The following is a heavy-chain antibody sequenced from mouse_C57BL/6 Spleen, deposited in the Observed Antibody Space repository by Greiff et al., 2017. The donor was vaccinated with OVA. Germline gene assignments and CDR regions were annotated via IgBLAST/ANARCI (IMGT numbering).Heavy chain of an antibody. D-gene: IGHD2-3*01. CDR1: GFTFSDYY. V-gene: IGHV5-16*01. J-gene: IGHJ2*01. CDR2: INYDGSST. CDR3: ARVGGYYGDFDY. Sequence: EVMLVESEGGLVQPGSSMKLSCTASGFTFSDYYMAWVRQVPEKGLEWVANINYDGSSTYYLDSLKSRFIISRDNAKNILYLQMSSLKSEDTATYYCARVGGYYGDFDYWGQGTTLTVSS.